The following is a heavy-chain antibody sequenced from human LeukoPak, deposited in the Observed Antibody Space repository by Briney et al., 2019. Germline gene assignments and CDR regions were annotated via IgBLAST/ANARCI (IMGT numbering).Heavy chain of an antibody. CDR2: ISGGGGST. D-gene: IGHD1-26*01. CDR1: GFTFSNYD. V-gene: IGHV3-23*01. Sequence: PGGSLRLSCAASGFTFSNYDMHWVRQAPGKGLEWVSTISGGGGSTYYADSVKGRFTISRDNSKNTLYLQVNSLRAEDTAVYYCAKGGKWDVTPFDYWGRGTLVTVSS. J-gene: IGHJ4*02. CDR3: AKGGKWDVTPFDY.